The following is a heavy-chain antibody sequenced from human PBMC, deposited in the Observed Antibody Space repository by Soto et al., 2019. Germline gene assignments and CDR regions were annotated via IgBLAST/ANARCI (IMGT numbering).Heavy chain of an antibody. J-gene: IGHJ4*02. CDR2: ISSTTNYI. Sequence: EVQLVESGGGLVKPGGSLRLSCAASGFTFTRYSMNWVRQAPGKGLVWVSSISSTTNYIYYGDSMKCLFTISSANAKNSPYLEMNILRADDTAVYYCARESEDLTSNFDYWGQGPLVTVSS. CDR3: ARESEDLTSNFDY. CDR1: GFTFTRYS. V-gene: IGHV3-21*06.